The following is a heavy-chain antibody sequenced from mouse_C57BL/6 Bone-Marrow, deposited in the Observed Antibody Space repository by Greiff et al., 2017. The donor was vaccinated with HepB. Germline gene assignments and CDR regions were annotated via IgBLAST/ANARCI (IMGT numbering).Heavy chain of an antibody. CDR1: GYTFTDYY. D-gene: IGHD4-1*01. Sequence: EVQLQQSGPELVKPGASVKISCKASGYTFTDYYMNWVKQSHGKSLEWIGDINPNNGGTSYNQKFKGKATLTVDKSSSTAYMELRSLTSEDSAVYYCARWEGAWFAYWGQGTLVTVSA. CDR2: INPNNGGT. V-gene: IGHV1-26*01. CDR3: ARWEGAWFAY. J-gene: IGHJ3*01.